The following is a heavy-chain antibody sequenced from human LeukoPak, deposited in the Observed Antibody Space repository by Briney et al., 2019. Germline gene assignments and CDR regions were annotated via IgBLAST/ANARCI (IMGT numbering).Heavy chain of an antibody. Sequence: GGSLRLSCAASGFTFSDYYMSWIRQAPGKGLEWVSYISSSGSTIYSADSVKGRFTISRDNAKNSLYLQMNSLRAEDTAVYYCARAEAYYDSSGYGFDYWGQGTLVTVSS. CDR3: ARAEAYYDSSGYGFDY. CDR1: GFTFSDYY. D-gene: IGHD3-22*01. V-gene: IGHV3-11*01. CDR2: ISSSGSTI. J-gene: IGHJ4*02.